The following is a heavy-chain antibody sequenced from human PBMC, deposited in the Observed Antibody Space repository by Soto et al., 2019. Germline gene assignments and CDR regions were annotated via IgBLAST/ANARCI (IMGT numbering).Heavy chain of an antibody. V-gene: IGHV4-39*01. Sequence: SETLSLTCNVSGGSVSSFKYFWGWIRQPPGKGLEWIGSIYNSGSTYYNPSLKSRVTISVDTSKNQFSLKLSSVTAADTAVYYCASSGGAGEAFDIWGQGTMVTVSS. CDR3: ASSGGAGEAFDI. J-gene: IGHJ3*02. CDR1: GGSVSSFKYF. D-gene: IGHD2-21*01. CDR2: IYNSGST.